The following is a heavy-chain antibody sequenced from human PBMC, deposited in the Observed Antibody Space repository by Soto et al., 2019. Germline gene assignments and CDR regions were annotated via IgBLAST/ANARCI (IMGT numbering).Heavy chain of an antibody. CDR3: ARDQTDCSGGSCYSGIDP. V-gene: IGHV4-30-4*01. Sequence: ASETLSLTCTVSGGSISSGDYYWSWIRQPPGKGLEWIGYIYYSGSTYYNPSLKSRVTISVDTSKNQFSLKLSSVTAADTAVYYCARDQTDCSGGSCYSGIDPWGQGTLVTVSS. CDR1: GGSISSGDYY. D-gene: IGHD2-15*01. CDR2: IYYSGST. J-gene: IGHJ5*02.